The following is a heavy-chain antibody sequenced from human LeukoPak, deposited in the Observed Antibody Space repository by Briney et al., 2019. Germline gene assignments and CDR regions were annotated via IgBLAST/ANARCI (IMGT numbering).Heavy chain of an antibody. CDR2: INHSGST. Sequence: SETLSLTCAAYGGSFSGYYWSWIRQPPGKGLEWIGEINHSGSTYYNPSLKSRVTISVDTSKNQFSLKLSSVTAADTAVYYCARAPLEYYYDSSGYYNYYYYGMDVWGQGTTVTVSS. D-gene: IGHD3-22*01. CDR1: GGSFSGYY. J-gene: IGHJ6*02. CDR3: ARAPLEYYYDSSGYYNYYYYGMDV. V-gene: IGHV4-34*01.